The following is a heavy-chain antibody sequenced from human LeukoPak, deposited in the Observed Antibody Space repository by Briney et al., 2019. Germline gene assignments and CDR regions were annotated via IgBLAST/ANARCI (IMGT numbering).Heavy chain of an antibody. J-gene: IGHJ4*02. CDR2: FSGRGAGT. Sequence: GGCLRLSCAASGFTSSTYAMSWVRQAPGKGLEWVSTFSGRGAGTYYADSVKGRFTISRDNSKNTLYLQMNSLRADDTAVYYCAKNTNSKPDNWGQGTLVTVSS. CDR1: GFTSSTYA. V-gene: IGHV3-23*01. CDR3: AKNTNSKPDN. D-gene: IGHD2-8*01.